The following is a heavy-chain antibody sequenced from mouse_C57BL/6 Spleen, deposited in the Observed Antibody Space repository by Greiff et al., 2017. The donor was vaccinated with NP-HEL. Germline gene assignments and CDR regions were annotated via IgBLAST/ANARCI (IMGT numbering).Heavy chain of an antibody. CDR3: ARGLLTGTIDY. J-gene: IGHJ2*01. D-gene: IGHD4-1*01. V-gene: IGHV1-76*01. CDR1: GYTFTDYY. Sequence: QVQLQQSGAELVRPGASVKLSCKASGYTFTDYYINWVKQRPGQGLEWIARIYPGSGNTYYNEKFKGKATLTAEKSSSTAYMQLSSLTSEDSAVYFCARGLLTGTIDYWGQGTTLTVSS. CDR2: IYPGSGNT.